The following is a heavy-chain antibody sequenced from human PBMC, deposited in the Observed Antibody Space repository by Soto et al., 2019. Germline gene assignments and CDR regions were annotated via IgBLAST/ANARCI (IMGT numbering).Heavy chain of an antibody. CDR3: AWDCSGGSCYPGMDV. V-gene: IGHV3-21*01. D-gene: IGHD2-15*01. CDR1: GFTFNSYT. CDR2: ISSSGYI. Sequence: GGSLTLSCAASGFTFNSYTINWVRQAPGKRLEWLSSISSSGYIFSTDSVRGRFTISRDNAKNSVYLQINSLRAEDTAVYFCAWDCSGGSCYPGMDVWGQGTTVTVSS. J-gene: IGHJ6*02.